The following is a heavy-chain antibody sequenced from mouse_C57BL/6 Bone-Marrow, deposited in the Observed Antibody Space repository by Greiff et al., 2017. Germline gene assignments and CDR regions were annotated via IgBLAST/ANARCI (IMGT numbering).Heavy chain of an antibody. Sequence: EVQVVESGGDLVKPGGSLKLSCAASGFTFSSYGMSWVRQTPDKRLEWVATISSGGSYTYYPDSVKGRFTISRDNAKNTLYLQMSSLKSEDTAMYYCARHVTSPLYYFDFGGRGTAPTVSS. CDR1: GFTFSSYG. J-gene: IGHJ2*01. D-gene: IGHD2-12*01. CDR3: ARHVTSPLYYFDF. V-gene: IGHV5-6*01. CDR2: ISSGGSYT.